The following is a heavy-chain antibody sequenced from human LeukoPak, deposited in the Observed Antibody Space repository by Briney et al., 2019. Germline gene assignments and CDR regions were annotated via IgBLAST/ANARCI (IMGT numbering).Heavy chain of an antibody. CDR2: IYSGGST. V-gene: IGHV3-53*01. D-gene: IGHD6-19*01. Sequence: PGGSLRLSCAASGFTVSSNCMSWVRQAPGKGLEWVSVIYSGGSTYYADSVKGRFTISRDNYKNTLYLQMNSLRAEDTAVYYCARDGTKYSSGYWGQGTLVTVSS. CDR1: GFTVSSNC. CDR3: ARDGTKYSSGY. J-gene: IGHJ4*02.